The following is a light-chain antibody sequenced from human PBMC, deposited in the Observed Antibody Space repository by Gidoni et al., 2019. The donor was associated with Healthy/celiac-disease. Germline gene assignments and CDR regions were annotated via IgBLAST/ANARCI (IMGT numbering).Light chain of an antibody. V-gene: IGKV1-9*01. J-gene: IGKJ4*01. CDR2: AAS. CDR1: QGISSY. Sequence: DIQLTQSPSFLSASVGDRVTIMCRASQGISSYLAWYQQKPGKAPKLLIYAASTLQSGVPSRFSGSGSGTEFTLTISSLQPEDFATYSCQQLNSYPLTFGGGTKVEIK. CDR3: QQLNSYPLT.